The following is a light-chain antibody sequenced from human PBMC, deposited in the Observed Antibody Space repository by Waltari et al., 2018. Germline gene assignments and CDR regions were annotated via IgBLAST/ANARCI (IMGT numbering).Light chain of an antibody. V-gene: IGLV2-14*03. CDR3: SSYTTDSLGV. CDR1: SSDVGGYDY. CDR2: DVT. Sequence: QSALTQPASVSGSPGQSISISCTGTSSDVGGYDYVSWYQQHPGKAPKLMIYDVTHRPSGVPNRFSGSKAGLPASRTISGLRPEDEADYYCSSYTTDSLGVFGGGTKLTVL. J-gene: IGLJ2*01.